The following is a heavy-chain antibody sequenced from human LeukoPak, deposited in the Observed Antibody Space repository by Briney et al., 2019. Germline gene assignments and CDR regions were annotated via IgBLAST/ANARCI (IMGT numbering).Heavy chain of an antibody. Sequence: SQTLSLTCAISGDSVSSNSAAWNWIRQSPSRGLEWLGRTYYRSKWYNDYAVSVKSRITINPDTSKNQFSLQLNSVTPEDTAVYYCARAHQYCSSTSCSRNFDYWGQGTLVTVSS. D-gene: IGHD2-2*01. J-gene: IGHJ4*02. CDR1: GDSVSSNSAA. CDR3: ARAHQYCSSTSCSRNFDY. V-gene: IGHV6-1*01. CDR2: TYYRSKWYN.